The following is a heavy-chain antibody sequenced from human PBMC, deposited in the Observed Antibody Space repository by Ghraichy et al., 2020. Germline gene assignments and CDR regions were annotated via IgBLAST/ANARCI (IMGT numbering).Heavy chain of an antibody. CDR1: GGSISSFY. Sequence: SETLSLTCTVSGGSISSFYWSWIRQSPGKGLEWIGYIYYTGSTNSNPSLKSRVTISVDTSKNQFSLKLTPVTAADAAGYYCPRGGLAVTTTRGGLSPRYFYMDVWGTGTTVTVSS. J-gene: IGHJ6*03. CDR2: IYYTGST. CDR3: PRGGLAVTTTRGGLSPRYFYMDV. D-gene: IGHD4-17*01. V-gene: IGHV4-59*01.